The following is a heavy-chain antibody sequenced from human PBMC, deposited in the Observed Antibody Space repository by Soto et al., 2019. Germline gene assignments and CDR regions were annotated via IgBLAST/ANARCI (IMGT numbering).Heavy chain of an antibody. D-gene: IGHD3-10*01. CDR1: GDPISRWH. V-gene: IGHV4-59*08. CDR3: ARTLKVPSVTDHYYYMDV. CDR2: VYDNGNT. Sequence: SETLSLTCNVSGDPISRWHWSWIRQPPGKGLEWLGSVYDNGNTKSNPSLGSRVTVSIDTSKSQVSLKLTSVFAADTAAYYCARTLKVPSVTDHYYYMDVWGKGTTVTVSS. J-gene: IGHJ6*03.